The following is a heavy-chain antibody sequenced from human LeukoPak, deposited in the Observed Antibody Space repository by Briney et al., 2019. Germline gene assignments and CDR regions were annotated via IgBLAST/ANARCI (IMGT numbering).Heavy chain of an antibody. CDR3: AKGSKGVVVTRDHYMDV. D-gene: IGHD3-22*01. J-gene: IGHJ6*03. CDR2: IRYDGSNN. V-gene: IGHV3-30*02. CDR1: GFTFSSYV. Sequence: SGGSLRLSCAASGFTFSSYVMHWVRQAPDKGLEWVAFIRYDGSNNYYSDSVKGRFTISRDNSKNTLYLQMNSLRPEDTAVYYCAKGSKGVVVTRDHYMDVWGKGTTVTISS.